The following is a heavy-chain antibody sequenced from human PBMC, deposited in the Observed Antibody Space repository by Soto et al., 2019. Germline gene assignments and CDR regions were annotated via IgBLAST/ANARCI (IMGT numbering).Heavy chain of an antibody. CDR1: GYSFTSYW. D-gene: IGHD2-15*01. Sequence: GESLKISCKGSGYSFTSYWIGWVRQMPGKGLEWMGIIYPGDSDTRYSPSFQGQVTISADKSISTAYLQWSSLKASDTAMYYCARQYCSGGSCYRRSYYYYGMDVWGPGTTVTASS. CDR2: IYPGDSDT. J-gene: IGHJ6*02. CDR3: ARQYCSGGSCYRRSYYYYGMDV. V-gene: IGHV5-51*01.